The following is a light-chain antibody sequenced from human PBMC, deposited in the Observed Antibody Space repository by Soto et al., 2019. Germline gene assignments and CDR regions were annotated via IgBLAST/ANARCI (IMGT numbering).Light chain of an antibody. CDR1: QTINTW. Sequence: DIQMTQSPSTLSASVGDRVTITCRASQTINTWLAWYQQKPGKAPNLLVYGASSLKRGVPSRFSGSGSGTEFTLTISSLQPDDFATYFCQQYNGYFGPGTKVDVK. V-gene: IGKV1-5*01. CDR2: GAS. J-gene: IGKJ3*01. CDR3: QQYNGY.